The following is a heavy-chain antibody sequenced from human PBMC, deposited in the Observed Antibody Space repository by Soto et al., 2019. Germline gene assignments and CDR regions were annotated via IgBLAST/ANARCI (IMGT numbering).Heavy chain of an antibody. CDR2: ISAYNGNT. CDR1: GYTFTSYG. D-gene: IGHD4-4*01. V-gene: IGHV1-18*04. CDR3: ARAPPSNGFYLQGYFDY. J-gene: IGHJ4*02. Sequence: GASVKVSCKASGYTFTSYGISWVRQAPGQGLEWMGWISAYNGNTNYAQKLQGRVTMTTDTSTSAAYMELRSLRSDDTAVYYCARAPPSNGFYLQGYFDYWGQGTLVTVSS.